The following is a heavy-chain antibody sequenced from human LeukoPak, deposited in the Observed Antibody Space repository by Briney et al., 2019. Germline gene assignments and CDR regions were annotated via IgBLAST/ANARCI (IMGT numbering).Heavy chain of an antibody. CDR1: GDSVSSNSAA. Sequence: SQTLSLTCAISGDSVSSNSAAWNWIRQSPPRGLEWLGRTYYRSKWYNDYAVSVKSRITINPDTSKNQFSLQLNSVTPEDTAVYYCARDLGYCSGGSCDYFDYWGQGTLVTVSS. D-gene: IGHD2-15*01. CDR3: ARDLGYCSGGSCDYFDY. CDR2: TYYRSKWYN. J-gene: IGHJ4*02. V-gene: IGHV6-1*01.